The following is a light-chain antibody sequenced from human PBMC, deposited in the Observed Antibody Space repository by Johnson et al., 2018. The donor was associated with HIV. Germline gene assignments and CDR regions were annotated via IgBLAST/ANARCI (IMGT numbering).Light chain of an antibody. CDR2: DND. J-gene: IGLJ1*01. CDR3: GTWDASLSGGGFV. V-gene: IGLV1-51*02. CDR1: SSNIGDHS. Sequence: QSVLTQPPSVSAAPGQKVTISCSGSSSNIGDHSVSWFQHLPGAAPKLLIYDNDRRPSGVPDRFSGSKSGTSATLDITGLQSGDEADYYCGTWDASLSGGGFVFGTGTKVTVL.